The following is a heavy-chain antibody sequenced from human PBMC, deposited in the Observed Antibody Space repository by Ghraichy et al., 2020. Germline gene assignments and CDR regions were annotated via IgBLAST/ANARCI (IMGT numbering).Heavy chain of an antibody. CDR2: ISAYNGNT. J-gene: IGHJ5*02. Sequence: ASVKVSCKASGYTFTSYGISWVRQAPGQGLEWMGWISAYNGNTNYAQKLQGRVTMTTDTSTSTAYMELRSLRSDDTAVYYCARDQGSAYDFWSGYYTGGWFDPWGQGTLVTVSS. D-gene: IGHD3-3*01. V-gene: IGHV1-18*01. CDR3: ARDQGSAYDFWSGYYTGGWFDP. CDR1: GYTFTSYG.